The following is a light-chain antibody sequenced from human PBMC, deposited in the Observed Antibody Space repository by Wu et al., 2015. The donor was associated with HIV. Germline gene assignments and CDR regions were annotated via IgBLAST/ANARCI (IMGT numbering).Light chain of an antibody. CDR3: QQYYSTPPT. V-gene: IGKV1-NL1*01. Sequence: DIQMTQSPSSLSASVGDRVTITCRASQGISHFLAWYQQKPGKAPKLLLFAASRLESGVPSRFSGSGSGTDYTLTISSLQPEDFATYYCQQYYSTPPTFGQGTKVEIK. CDR1: QGISHF. J-gene: IGKJ1*01. CDR2: AAS.